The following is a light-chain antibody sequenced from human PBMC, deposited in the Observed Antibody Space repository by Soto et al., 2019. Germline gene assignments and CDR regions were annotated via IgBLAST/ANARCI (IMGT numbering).Light chain of an antibody. CDR1: QSVSSSY. J-gene: IGKJ5*01. CDR2: DAS. V-gene: IGKV3-15*01. CDR3: HQYNKWPPIT. Sequence: EIVLTQSPGTLSLSPGEIATLSCSASQSVSSSYLAWYQQKPGQSPRLLIFDASTRATGIPARFSGSGSGTEFTLTISNLQSEDFAVYYCHQYNKWPPITFGQGTRLEIK.